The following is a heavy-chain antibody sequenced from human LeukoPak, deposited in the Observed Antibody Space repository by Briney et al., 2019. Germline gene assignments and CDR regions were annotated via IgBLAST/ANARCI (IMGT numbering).Heavy chain of an antibody. V-gene: IGHV3-30*18. CDR2: ISYDGSNK. CDR1: GFTFSSYW. J-gene: IGHJ1*01. D-gene: IGHD6-19*01. CDR3: AKAFQWLVPGYFQH. Sequence: GGSLRLSCAASGFTFSSYWMSWVRQAPGKGLEWVAVISYDGSNKYYADSVKGRFTISRDNSKNTLYLQMNSLRAEDTAVYYCAKAFQWLVPGYFQHWGQGTLVTVSS.